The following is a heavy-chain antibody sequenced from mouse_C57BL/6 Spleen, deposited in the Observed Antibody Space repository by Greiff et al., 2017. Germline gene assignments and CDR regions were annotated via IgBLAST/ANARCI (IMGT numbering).Heavy chain of an antibody. J-gene: IGHJ4*01. V-gene: IGHV1-81*01. CDR2: IYPRSGNT. D-gene: IGHD4-1*01. CDR3: ASCNWDWGYAMDY. Sequence: QVQLQQSGAELARPGASVKLSCKASGYTFTSYGISWVKQRTGQGLEWIGEIYPRSGNTYYNEKFKGKATLTADKSSSTAYMELRSLTSEDSAVYFCASCNWDWGYAMDYWGQGTSVTVSS. CDR1: GYTFTSYG.